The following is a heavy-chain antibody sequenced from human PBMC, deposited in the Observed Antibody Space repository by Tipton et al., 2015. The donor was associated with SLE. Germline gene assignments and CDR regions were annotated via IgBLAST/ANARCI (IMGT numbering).Heavy chain of an antibody. CDR1: GGSISSYY. CDR3: AREGRSVGIDY. V-gene: IGHV4-59*01. CDR2: IYYSGST. Sequence: LRLSCTVSGGSISSYYWSWIRQPPGKGLEWIGYIYYSGSTNYNPSLKSRVTISVDTSKNQFSLKLSSVTAADTAVYYCAREGRSVGIDYWGQGTLVTVSS. J-gene: IGHJ4*02. D-gene: IGHD3-10*01.